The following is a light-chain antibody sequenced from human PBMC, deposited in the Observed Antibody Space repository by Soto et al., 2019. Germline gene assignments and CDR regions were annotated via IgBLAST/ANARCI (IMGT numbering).Light chain of an antibody. J-gene: IGLJ2*01. CDR1: SGYSYDR. CDR2: VGTGGIEG. Sequence: QSVLTQPPSASASLGASVTLTCTLSSGYSYDRVDWYQQRPGKGPRFVMRVGTGGIEGSKGDGIPDRFSVLGSGLNRYLTIKNIREEDESDYYCGTDHGSGSDFVGLFGGGTKLTVL. CDR3: GTDHGSGSDFVGL. V-gene: IGLV9-49*01.